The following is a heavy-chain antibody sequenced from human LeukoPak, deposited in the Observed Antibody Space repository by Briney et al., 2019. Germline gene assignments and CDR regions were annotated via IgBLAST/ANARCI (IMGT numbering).Heavy chain of an antibody. V-gene: IGHV1-69*06. CDR1: GGTFNSYA. CDR2: IIPIFGTT. D-gene: IGHD5-18*01. Sequence: SVKVSCKASGGTFNSYAISWVRQAPGQGLEWMGGIIPIFGTTDYARKFRGRVTLTADKSTRTAYMELSSLRSEDTAVYYCARVRGYNYAEQLDYWGQGTLVTVSS. CDR3: ARVRGYNYAEQLDY. J-gene: IGHJ4*02.